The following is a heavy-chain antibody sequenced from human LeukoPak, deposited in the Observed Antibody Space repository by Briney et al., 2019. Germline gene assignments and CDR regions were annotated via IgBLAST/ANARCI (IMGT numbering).Heavy chain of an antibody. CDR1: GFTFSNAW. D-gene: IGHD3-22*01. CDR3: TTDYDQLYYYYGMDV. CDR2: IKSKTDGGTT. Sequence: GGSLRLSCAASGFTFSNAWMSWVRQAPGKGLEWVGRIKSKTDGGTTDYAAPVKGRFTISRDDSKNTLYLQMNSLKTEDTAVYYCTTDYDQLYYYYGMDVWGQGTTVTVSS. V-gene: IGHV3-15*01. J-gene: IGHJ6*02.